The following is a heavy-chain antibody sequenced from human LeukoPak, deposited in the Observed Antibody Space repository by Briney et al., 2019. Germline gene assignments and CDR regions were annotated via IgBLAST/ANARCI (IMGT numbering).Heavy chain of an antibody. V-gene: IGHV4-59*01. J-gene: IGHJ4*02. CDR3: ARIYGSGDGGFDY. D-gene: IGHD3-10*01. Sequence: SDTLSLTCTVSGGSISSYYWSWIRQPRGKGLEWIGYIYYSGSTNYNPSLKSRVTISVDTSKNQFSLKLSSVTAADTAVYYCARIYGSGDGGFDYWGQGTLVTVSS. CDR1: GGSISSYY. CDR2: IYYSGST.